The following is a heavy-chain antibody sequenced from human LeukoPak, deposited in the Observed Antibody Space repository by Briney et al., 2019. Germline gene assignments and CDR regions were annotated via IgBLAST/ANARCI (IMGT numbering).Heavy chain of an antibody. CDR1: GFTFGRSW. CDR2: IKEDGSVR. Sequence: PGGTLRLSCGVSGFTFGRSWMSWVRQTPAKGLEFVANIKEDGSVRNYVDSVQGRFTISRDNAKNSLYLHMNSLRAEDTAVYCCARDAGYSSFDYWGQGTLVTVSS. CDR3: ARDAGYSSFDY. V-gene: IGHV3-7*01. D-gene: IGHD6-13*01. J-gene: IGHJ4*02.